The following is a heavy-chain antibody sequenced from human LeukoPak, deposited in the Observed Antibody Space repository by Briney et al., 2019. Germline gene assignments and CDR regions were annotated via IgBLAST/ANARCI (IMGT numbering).Heavy chain of an antibody. CDR3: AKNRDSSDYPRDFDY. CDR2: IRHDGSYQ. CDR1: RFTFSSYG. J-gene: IGHJ4*02. D-gene: IGHD3-22*01. V-gene: IGHV3-30*02. Sequence: GSLRLSCAASRFTFSSYGMHWVRQTPGKGLEWVAFIRHDGSYQQYADSVKGRFTVSRDNSKDTVYLQMNSLRTEDTAVYYCAKNRDSSDYPRDFDYWGQGTLVTVSS.